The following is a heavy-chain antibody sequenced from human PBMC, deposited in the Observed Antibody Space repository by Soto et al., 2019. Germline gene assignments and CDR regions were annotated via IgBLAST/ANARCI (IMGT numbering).Heavy chain of an antibody. Sequence: SETLSLTCTVSDASVWSDSYFWTWIRQPPGKGLEWIAYISHTGDTNYNPSLKSRVTISIDTSRNQFSLTVTSVTAADTAVYFCARIVVGVTVDLWGQGSLVTGSA. CDR1: DASVWSDSYF. CDR2: ISHTGDT. J-gene: IGHJ4*02. D-gene: IGHD1-26*01. CDR3: ARIVVGVTVDL. V-gene: IGHV4-61*01.